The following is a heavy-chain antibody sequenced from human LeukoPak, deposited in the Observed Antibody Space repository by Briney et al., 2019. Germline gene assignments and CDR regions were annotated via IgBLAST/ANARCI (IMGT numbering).Heavy chain of an antibody. D-gene: IGHD3-9*01. CDR2: INAGNGNT. CDR1: GYTFTSYA. Sequence: GASVKVSCKASGYTFTSYAMHWVRQAPGQRLEWMGWINAGNGNTKYSQKFQGRVTITRDTSASTAYMELSSLRSEDTAVYYCARVLGILTVDAFDIWGQGTMVTVSS. V-gene: IGHV1-3*01. J-gene: IGHJ3*02. CDR3: ARVLGILTVDAFDI.